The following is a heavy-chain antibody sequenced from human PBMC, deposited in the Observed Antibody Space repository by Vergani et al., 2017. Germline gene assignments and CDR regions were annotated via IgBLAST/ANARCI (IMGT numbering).Heavy chain of an antibody. V-gene: IGHV4-59*01. D-gene: IGHD1-26*01. CDR2: IYYSGST. CDR3: AREGLYXGSL. CDR1: GGSISSYY. J-gene: IGHJ4*02. Sequence: QVQLQESGPGLVKPSETLSLTCTVSGGSISSYYWSWIRQPPGKGLEWIGYIYYSGSTNYNPSLKSRVTISVDTSKNQFSLKLSSVTAADTAVYYCAREGLYXGSLWGQGTLVTVSS.